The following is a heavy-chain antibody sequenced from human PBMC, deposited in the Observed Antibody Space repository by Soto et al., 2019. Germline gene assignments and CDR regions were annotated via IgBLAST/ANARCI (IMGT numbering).Heavy chain of an antibody. V-gene: IGHV3-30*18. CDR1: GFNFTSHG. J-gene: IGHJ6*02. Sequence: QVQLVESGGGVVQPGRSLRLSCAASGFNFTSHGMHWVRQAPGKGLEWVAGLSYDGSNKNYVDSVKGRFNISRDISKNTLYLQMDSLRAEDTAVYYCAKDGGYNWNYNDMDVWGQGTPVSVSS. CDR3: AKDGGYNWNYNDMDV. D-gene: IGHD1-20*01. CDR2: LSYDGSNK.